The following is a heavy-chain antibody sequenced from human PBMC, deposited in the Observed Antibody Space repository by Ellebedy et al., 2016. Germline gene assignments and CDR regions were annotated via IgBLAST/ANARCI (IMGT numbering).Heavy chain of an antibody. CDR2: FVFSGTAT. CDR3: ARDGSEWSRDY. D-gene: IGHD3-3*01. CDR1: GFTFNIAG. Sequence: GESLKISXAASGFTFNIAGMTWVRQAPGKGLEWVATFVFSGTATYYSDSVKGRFIISRDNAKNSLFLQMNSLRVEDTAVYYCARDGSEWSRDYWGQGTLVTASS. V-gene: IGHV3-21*01. J-gene: IGHJ4*02.